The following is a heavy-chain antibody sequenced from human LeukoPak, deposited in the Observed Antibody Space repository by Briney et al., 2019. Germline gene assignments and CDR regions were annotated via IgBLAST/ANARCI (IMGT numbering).Heavy chain of an antibody. J-gene: IGHJ1*01. CDR3: ARGGTLEYFQH. Sequence: GGSLRLSCEASGFSFTNTWMSWVRQAPGKGLEWVSYISSSGSTIYYADSVKGRFTISRDNAKNSLYLQMNSLRAEDTAVYYCARGGTLEYFQHWGQGTLVTVSS. CDR2: ISSSGSTI. V-gene: IGHV3-11*04. CDR1: GFSFTNTW.